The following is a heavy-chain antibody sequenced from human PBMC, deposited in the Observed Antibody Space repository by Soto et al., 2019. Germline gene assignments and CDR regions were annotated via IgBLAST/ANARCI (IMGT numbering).Heavy chain of an antibody. Sequence: QVQLVQSGAEVKKPGSSVKVSCKASGGTFSSYAISWVRQAPGQGLEWMGGIIPIFGTANYAQKFQGRVTITADESTSTAYMELSSLRSEDTAVYYCARDPDAPDTAMVYGMDVWGQGTTVTVSS. V-gene: IGHV1-69*12. CDR2: IIPIFGTA. J-gene: IGHJ6*02. D-gene: IGHD5-18*01. CDR3: ARDPDAPDTAMVYGMDV. CDR1: GGTFSSYA.